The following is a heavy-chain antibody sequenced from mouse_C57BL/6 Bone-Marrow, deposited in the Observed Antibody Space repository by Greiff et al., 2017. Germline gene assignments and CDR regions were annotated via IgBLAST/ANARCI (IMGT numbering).Heavy chain of an antibody. V-gene: IGHV1-22*01. CDR1: GYTFTDYN. CDR2: INPNNGGT. Sequence: EVQLQQSGPELVKPGASVKMSCKASGYTFTDYNMHWVKQSHGKSLEWIGYINPNNGGTSYNQKFKGKATLTVNKSSSTAYMELRSLTSEDSAVYYCARKSNPHYYAMDYWGQGTSVTVSS. J-gene: IGHJ4*01. CDR3: ARKSNPHYYAMDY. D-gene: IGHD2-5*01.